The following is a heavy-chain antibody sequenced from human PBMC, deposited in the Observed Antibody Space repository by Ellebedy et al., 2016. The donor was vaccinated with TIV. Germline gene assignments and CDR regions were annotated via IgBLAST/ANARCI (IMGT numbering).Heavy chain of an antibody. J-gene: IGHJ4*02. D-gene: IGHD3-16*02. CDR1: GFTFSSYG. CDR3: AKGGGDYVWGSYRRYFDY. CDR2: ISYDGSNK. Sequence: GGSLRLSCAASGFTFSSYGMHWVRQAPGKGLEWVAVISYDGSNKYYADSVKGRFTISRDNSKNKQYLQMNSLRAEETAVYYCAKGGGDYVWGSYRRYFDYWGQGTLVTVSS. V-gene: IGHV3-30*18.